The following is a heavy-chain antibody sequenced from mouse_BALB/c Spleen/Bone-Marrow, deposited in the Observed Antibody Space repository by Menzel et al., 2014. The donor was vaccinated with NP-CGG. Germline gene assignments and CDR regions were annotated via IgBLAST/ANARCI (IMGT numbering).Heavy chain of an antibody. CDR1: GFTFSSYA. Sequence: EVMLVESGGGLVKPGGSLKLSCAASGFTFSSYAMSWVRQSPEKRLEWVAEISSGGSYTYYPDTVTGRFTISRDNAKNTLYLEMSSLRSEDTAMYYGAREEGNFLAYWGQGTLVTVSA. CDR3: AREEGNFLAY. V-gene: IGHV5-9-4*01. D-gene: IGHD2-1*01. J-gene: IGHJ3*01. CDR2: ISSGGSYT.